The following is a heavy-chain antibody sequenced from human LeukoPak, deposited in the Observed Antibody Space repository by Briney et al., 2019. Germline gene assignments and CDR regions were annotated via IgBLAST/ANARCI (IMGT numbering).Heavy chain of an antibody. D-gene: IGHD2-2*01. V-gene: IGHV3-23*01. CDR2: VSGSGSST. J-gene: IGHJ5*02. Sequence: GSLRLSCAASGFTFSNYAMSWVRQAPGKGLEWVSAVSGSGSSTYYADSVKGRFTISRDNSKNTLYLQMNSLRAEDTAVYYCATGQGYRSSTSCYNWFDPWGQRTLVTVSS. CDR1: GFTFSNYA. CDR3: ATGQGYRSSTSCYNWFDP.